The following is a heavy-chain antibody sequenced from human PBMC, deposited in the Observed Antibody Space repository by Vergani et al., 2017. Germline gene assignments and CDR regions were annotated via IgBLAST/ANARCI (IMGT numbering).Heavy chain of an antibody. CDR2: IYSTGST. D-gene: IGHD3-9*01. V-gene: IGHV4-59*13. J-gene: IGHJ6*02. Sequence: QVRLQESGPGLVKPSETLSLTCTVSGGSFNTYYWSWIRQSPGKGLEWIGYIYSTGSTNYNSSLNSRVTMSVDTSKNQFSLKLRSVTAADTAVYFCARVMYRDEASTGYRLEGMDIWGQGTTVTISS. CDR1: GGSFNTYY. CDR3: ARVMYRDEASTGYRLEGMDI.